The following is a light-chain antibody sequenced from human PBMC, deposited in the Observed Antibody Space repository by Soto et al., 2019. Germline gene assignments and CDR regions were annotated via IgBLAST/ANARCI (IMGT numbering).Light chain of an antibody. J-gene: IGLJ1*01. CDR3: SSYTSSSTYV. Sequence: QSALTQPASVSGSPGQSITISCSGTSSDVGSYDHVAWYQQFPGKTPKLTIYEVSNRPSGVSSRFSGSKSGNTASLTISGLQAEDEADYYCSSYTSSSTYVFGTGTKVTVL. CDR2: EVS. V-gene: IGLV2-14*01. CDR1: SSDVGSYDH.